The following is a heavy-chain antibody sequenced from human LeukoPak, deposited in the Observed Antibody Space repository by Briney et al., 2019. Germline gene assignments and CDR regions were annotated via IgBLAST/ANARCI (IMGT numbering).Heavy chain of an antibody. CDR3: ARGGYCSSTSCHTPYYYYGMDV. D-gene: IGHD2-2*02. J-gene: IGHJ6*02. V-gene: IGHV1-18*01. CDR2: ISAYNGNT. CDR1: GYTFTSYG. Sequence: ASVKVSCKASGYTFTSYGISWVRQAPGQGLEWMGWISAYNGNTNYAQKLQGRVTMTRDTSTSTVYMELSSLRSEDTAVYYCARGGYCSSTSCHTPYYYYGMDVWGQGTTVTVSS.